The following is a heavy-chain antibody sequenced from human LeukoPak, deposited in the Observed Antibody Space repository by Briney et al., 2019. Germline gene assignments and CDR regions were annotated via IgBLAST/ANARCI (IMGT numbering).Heavy chain of an antibody. J-gene: IGHJ5*02. D-gene: IGHD2-2*01. CDR3: ARGIDCSSTSCYSDWFDP. CDR2: IYTSGST. V-gene: IGHV4-4*07. CDR1: GGSISSYY. Sequence: PSETLSLTCTVSGGSISSYYWSWIRQPAGKGLEWIGRIYTSGSTNYNPSLKSRVTMSVDTSKNQFSLKLSSVTAADTAVYYCARGIDCSSTSCYSDWFDPWGQGTLVTVSS.